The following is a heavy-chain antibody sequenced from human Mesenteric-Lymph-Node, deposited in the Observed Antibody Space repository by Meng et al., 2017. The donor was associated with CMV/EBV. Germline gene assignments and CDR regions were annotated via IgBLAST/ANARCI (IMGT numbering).Heavy chain of an antibody. CDR2: IKQDGSEK. D-gene: IGHD2-2*01. CDR3: AKDRAAGCSTTSCNYYYYYAMDV. V-gene: IGHV3-7*03. J-gene: IGHJ6*02. Sequence: GESLKISCAASGFTFSSYWMSWVRQAPGKGLEWVANIKQDGSEKYYVDSVKGRFTISRDNAKNSLYLQMNSLRGEDTALYYCAKDRAAGCSTTSCNYYYYYAMDVWGQGTTVTVSS. CDR1: GFTFSSYW.